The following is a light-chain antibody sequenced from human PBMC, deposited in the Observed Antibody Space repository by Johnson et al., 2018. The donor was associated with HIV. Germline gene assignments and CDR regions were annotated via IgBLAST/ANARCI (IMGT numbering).Light chain of an antibody. V-gene: IGLV1-51*01. J-gene: IGLJ1*01. Sequence: QSVLTQPPSVSAAPGQKVTISCSGSSSNIGNNYVSWYQQLPGTAPKLLIYDNNKRPSGIPDRFSGSKSGTSATLGITGLQTGDEADYYGGTGDTSPSGGGVFGTGTKVTVL. CDR3: GTGDTSPSGGGV. CDR1: SSNIGNNY. CDR2: DNN.